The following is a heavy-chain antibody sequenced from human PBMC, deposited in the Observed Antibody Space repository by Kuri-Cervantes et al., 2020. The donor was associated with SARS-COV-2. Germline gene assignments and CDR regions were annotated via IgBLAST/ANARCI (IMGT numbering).Heavy chain of an antibody. J-gene: IGHJ6*03. CDR1: GYTFTSYG. CDR2: ISAYNDNT. Sequence: ASVKVSCKASGYTFTSYGISWARQAPGQGLEWMGWISAYNDNTNYAQKLQGRVTMTTDTSTSTAYMELRSLRSDDAAVYYCARLLPSTIFGVVIGYYMDVWGKGTTVTVSS. CDR3: ARLLPSTIFGVVIGYYMDV. D-gene: IGHD3-3*01. V-gene: IGHV1-18*01.